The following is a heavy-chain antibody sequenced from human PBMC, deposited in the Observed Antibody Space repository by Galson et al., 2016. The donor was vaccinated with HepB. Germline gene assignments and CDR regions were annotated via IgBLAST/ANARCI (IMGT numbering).Heavy chain of an antibody. D-gene: IGHD6-13*01. CDR3: ARNRQAAADDY. CDR2: IHYSGST. Sequence: ETLSLTCTVSGGSISSSNYYWGWIRQPPGKGLEWIGRIHYSGSTYYNPSLKSRVSISVDTAKNQFSLKLSSVTAAEPAVYYCARNRQAAADDYWGQGTLVTVSS. J-gene: IGHJ4*02. V-gene: IGHV4-39*01. CDR1: GGSISSSNYY.